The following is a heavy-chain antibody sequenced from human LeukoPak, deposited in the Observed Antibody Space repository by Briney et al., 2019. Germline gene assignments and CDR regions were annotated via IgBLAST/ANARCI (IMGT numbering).Heavy chain of an antibody. V-gene: IGHV1-69*01. D-gene: IGHD2-21*02. CDR2: IIPIFGTA. J-gene: IGHJ4*02. Sequence: SVKVSCKASGATFSSYAISLVRQAPGQGLEWMGGIIPIFGTANYAQKFQGRVTITADESTSTAYMEMSSLRSEDTAVYYCARGGLGAYCGGDCYYNYWGQGTLVTVSS. CDR3: ARGGLGAYCGGDCYYNY. CDR1: GATFSSYA.